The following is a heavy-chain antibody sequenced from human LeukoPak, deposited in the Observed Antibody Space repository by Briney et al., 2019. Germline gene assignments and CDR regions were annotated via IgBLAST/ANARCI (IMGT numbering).Heavy chain of an antibody. CDR3: ARLRSGNSNVRDDY. CDR2: INHSGST. D-gene: IGHD4-23*01. J-gene: IGHJ4*02. Sequence: SETLSLTCAVYGGSFSGYYWSWIRQPPGKGLEWIGEINHSGSTNYNPSLKSRVTISVDTSKNQFSLKLSSVTAADTAVYYCARLRSGNSNVRDDYWGQGTLVTVSS. V-gene: IGHV4-34*01. CDR1: GGSFSGYY.